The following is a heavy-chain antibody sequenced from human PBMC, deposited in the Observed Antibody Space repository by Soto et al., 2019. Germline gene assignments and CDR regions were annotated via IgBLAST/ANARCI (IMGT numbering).Heavy chain of an antibody. V-gene: IGHV4-61*01. Sequence: SQTLSLTCTVSGGSVSSGSYYWSWIRQPPGKGLEWIGYIYYSGSTNYNPSLKSRVTISVDTSKNQFSLKLSSVTAADTAVYYCARDLPYCSSTSCENHFDYWGQGTLVTVSS. D-gene: IGHD2-2*01. CDR2: IYYSGST. CDR1: GGSVSSGSYY. CDR3: ARDLPYCSSTSCENHFDY. J-gene: IGHJ4*02.